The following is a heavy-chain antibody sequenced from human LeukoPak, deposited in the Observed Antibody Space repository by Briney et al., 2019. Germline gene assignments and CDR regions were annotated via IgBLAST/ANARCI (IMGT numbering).Heavy chain of an antibody. CDR1: GYTFTSYY. CDR3: ARDRGYKYVFDY. Sequence: ASVKVSCKASGYTFTSYYMHWVRQAPGQGLEWMGIINPSGGSTSYAQKFQGRVTMTRDMSTSTAYMELRSLRSDDTAVYYCARDRGYKYVFDYWGQGTLVTVSS. D-gene: IGHD5-24*01. V-gene: IGHV1-46*01. J-gene: IGHJ4*02. CDR2: INPSGGST.